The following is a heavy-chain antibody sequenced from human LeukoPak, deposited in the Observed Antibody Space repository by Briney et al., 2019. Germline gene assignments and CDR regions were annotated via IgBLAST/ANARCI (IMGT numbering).Heavy chain of an antibody. CDR1: GYSISSGYY. J-gene: IGHJ4*02. V-gene: IGHV4-38-2*02. CDR3: ARSTIFGVPDY. D-gene: IGHD3-3*01. Sequence: NPSETLSLTCTVSGYSISSGYYWGWIRPPPGKGLEWIGSIYHSGSTYYNPSLKSGVTISVDTSKNQFSLKLSSVTAADTAVYYCARSTIFGVPDYWGQGTLVTVSS. CDR2: IYHSGST.